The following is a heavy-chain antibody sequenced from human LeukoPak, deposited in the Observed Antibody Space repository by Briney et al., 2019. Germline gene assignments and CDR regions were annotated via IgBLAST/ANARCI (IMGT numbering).Heavy chain of an antibody. J-gene: IGHJ3*02. CDR3: ARETRYAFDI. Sequence: GGSLRLSCAASGFTFSGYSMNWVRQAPGKGLEHVSYISSSSGTIYHADSVKGRFTISRDNAKNSLYLQMNSLRDEDTAVYYCARETRYAFDIWGQGTMVTVSS. CDR1: GFTFSGYS. V-gene: IGHV3-48*02. CDR2: ISSSSGTI.